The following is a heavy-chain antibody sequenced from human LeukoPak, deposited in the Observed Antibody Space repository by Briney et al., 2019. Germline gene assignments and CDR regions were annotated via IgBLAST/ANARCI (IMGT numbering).Heavy chain of an antibody. CDR1: GFTFSDNW. CDR2: IGGSGATT. CDR3: ARVRWSQDQRAFDY. Sequence: PGGSLRLSCAASGFTFSDNWMHWVPQAPGKGLEWVSAIGGSGATTYYADSVKGRFTISRDNSKNTLYLQMNSLRAEDTAVYYCARVRWSQDQRAFDYWAQGTLVTVSS. V-gene: IGHV3-23*01. D-gene: IGHD3-3*01. J-gene: IGHJ4*02.